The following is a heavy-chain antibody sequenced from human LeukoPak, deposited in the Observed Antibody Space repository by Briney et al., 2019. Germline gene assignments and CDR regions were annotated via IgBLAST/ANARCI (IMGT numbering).Heavy chain of an antibody. CDR1: GYSISSGYY. Sequence: SETLSLTCTVSGYSISSGYYWGWIRQPPGKGLEWIGSIYHSGSTYYNPSLKSRVTISVDTSKNQFSLKLSSVTAADTAVYYCARERIAVAERDNWFDPWGQGTLVTVSS. J-gene: IGHJ5*02. CDR3: ARERIAVAERDNWFDP. D-gene: IGHD6-19*01. CDR2: IYHSGST. V-gene: IGHV4-38-2*02.